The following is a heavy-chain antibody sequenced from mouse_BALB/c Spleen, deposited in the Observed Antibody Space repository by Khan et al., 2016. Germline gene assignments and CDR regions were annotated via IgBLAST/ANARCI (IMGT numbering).Heavy chain of an antibody. Sequence: VQLKESGPSLVKLSQTLSLTCSVTGDSITSGYWNWIRKFPGNKLEYMGYISHSGSTYYNPSLKSRISITRDTSKNQYYLQLNSVTTEDTATYYCASYDGSTYVIGMDYWGQGTSVTVSS. CDR1: GDSITSGY. CDR3: ASYDGSTYVIGMDY. CDR2: ISHSGST. J-gene: IGHJ4*01. V-gene: IGHV3-8*02. D-gene: IGHD1-1*01.